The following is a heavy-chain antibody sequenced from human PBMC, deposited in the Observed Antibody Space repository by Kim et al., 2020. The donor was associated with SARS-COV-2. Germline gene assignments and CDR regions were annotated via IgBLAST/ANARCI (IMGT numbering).Heavy chain of an antibody. D-gene: IGHD3-3*01. Sequence: GGSLRLSCAASGFTFTNYWIHWVRQAPGKGLVWVSHINSDGTATNYADSVKGRFTISRDNAKNTVYLQMNSLRVEDTAVYYCARDRARYDYGLDVRGQGTTVTVSS. CDR1: GFTFTNYW. CDR3: ARDRARYDYGLDV. V-gene: IGHV3-74*01. CDR2: INSDGTAT. J-gene: IGHJ6*02.